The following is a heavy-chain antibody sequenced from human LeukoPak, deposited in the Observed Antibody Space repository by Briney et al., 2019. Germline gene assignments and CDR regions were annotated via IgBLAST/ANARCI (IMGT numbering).Heavy chain of an antibody. CDR2: IYYSGST. CDR3: ARVSAYYDFWSGSSTFDY. J-gene: IGHJ4*02. Sequence: PSQTLSLTCTVSGGSISSGDYYWSWIRQPPGKGLEWIGYIYYSGSTYYNPSLKSRVTISVDTSKNQFSLELSSVTAADTAVYYCARVSAYYDFWSGSSTFDYWGQGTLVTVSS. D-gene: IGHD3-3*01. CDR1: GGSISSGDYY. V-gene: IGHV4-30-4*08.